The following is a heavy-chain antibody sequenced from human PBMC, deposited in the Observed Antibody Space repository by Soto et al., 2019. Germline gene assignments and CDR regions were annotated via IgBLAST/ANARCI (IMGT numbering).Heavy chain of an antibody. CDR1: GGSISSYY. D-gene: IGHD3-10*01. Sequence: PSEILSLACTVSGGSISSYYWSWIRQPPGKGLEWIGYIYYSGSTNYNPSLKSRVTISVDTSKNQFSLKLSSVTAADTAVYYCGRVVWDMVRGRYYFDYWGQGTLVTVSS. CDR3: GRVVWDMVRGRYYFDY. CDR2: IYYSGST. V-gene: IGHV4-59*01. J-gene: IGHJ4*02.